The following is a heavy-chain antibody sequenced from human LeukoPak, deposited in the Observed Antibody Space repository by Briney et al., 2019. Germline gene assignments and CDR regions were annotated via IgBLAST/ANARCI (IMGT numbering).Heavy chain of an antibody. CDR2: ISSSGSTI. D-gene: IGHD5-24*01. J-gene: IGHJ1*01. Sequence: GGSLRLSCAASGFTFSDSGMHWVRQAPGKGLEWVSYISSSGSTIYYADSVKGRFTISRDNAKNSLYLQMNSLRAEDTAVYYCARPNRRDGYILHWGQGTLVTVSS. V-gene: IGHV3-11*01. CDR1: GFTFSDSG. CDR3: ARPNRRDGYILH.